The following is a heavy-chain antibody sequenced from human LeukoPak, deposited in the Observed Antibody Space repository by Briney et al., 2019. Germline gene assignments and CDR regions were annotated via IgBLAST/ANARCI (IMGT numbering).Heavy chain of an antibody. Sequence: GGSLRLSCAASGFTFSGSAMSWVRQAPGEGLEWVSLISYSGANSYYTDSVRGRFTISRDNSKDTLFLQMNSLRAEDTAVYYCARGETLGRYFDLFDYWGQGTLVTVSS. CDR3: ARGETLGRYFDLFDY. CDR2: ISYSGANS. D-gene: IGHD3-9*01. CDR1: GFTFSGSA. V-gene: IGHV3-23*01. J-gene: IGHJ4*02.